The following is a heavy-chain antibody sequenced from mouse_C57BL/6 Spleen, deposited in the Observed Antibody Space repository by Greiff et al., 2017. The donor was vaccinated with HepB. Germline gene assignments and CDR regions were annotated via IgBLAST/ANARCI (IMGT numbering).Heavy chain of an antibody. J-gene: IGHJ4*01. CDR1: GYTFTSYW. CDR3: ARTGPSYAMDY. CDR2: IDPSDSET. V-gene: IGHV1-52*01. Sequence: VQLQQPGAELVRPGSSVKLSCKASGYTFTSYWMHWVKQRPIQGLEWIGNIDPSDSETHYNQKFKDKATLTVDKSSSTAYMQLSSLTSEDSAVYYCARTGPSYAMDYWGQGTSVTVSS.